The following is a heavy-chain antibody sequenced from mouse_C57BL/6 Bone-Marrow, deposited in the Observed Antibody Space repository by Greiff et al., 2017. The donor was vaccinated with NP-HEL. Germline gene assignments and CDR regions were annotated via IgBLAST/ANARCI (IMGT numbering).Heavy chain of an antibody. Sequence: QVQLQQPGAELVKPGASVKLSCKASGYTFTSYWMQWVKQRPGQGLEWIGEIDPSDSYTNYNQKFKGKATLTVEQSSSTAYMQLISLTSEDSAVSYCAREGYGSSHAMDYWGQGTSVTVSS. CDR3: AREGYGSSHAMDY. V-gene: IGHV1-50*01. D-gene: IGHD1-1*01. J-gene: IGHJ4*01. CDR1: GYTFTSYW. CDR2: IDPSDSYT.